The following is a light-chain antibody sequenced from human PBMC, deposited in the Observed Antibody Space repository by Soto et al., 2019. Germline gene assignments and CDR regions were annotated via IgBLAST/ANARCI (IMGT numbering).Light chain of an antibody. J-gene: IGLJ1*01. CDR2: EVS. Sequence: QSALTQPASVSGSPGQSITISCTGTSSDVGGYDYVSWYQQYPGKAPKLMIYEVSNRPSGVSNRFSGSKSGNTASLTISGLQAEDEADYHCSSYTGGICHYVFGTGTKLTVL. V-gene: IGLV2-14*01. CDR3: SSYTGGICHYV. CDR1: SSDVGGYDY.